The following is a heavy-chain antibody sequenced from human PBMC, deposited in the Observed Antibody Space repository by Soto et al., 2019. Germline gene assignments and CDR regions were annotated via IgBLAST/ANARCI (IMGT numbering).Heavy chain of an antibody. J-gene: IGHJ4*02. D-gene: IGHD2-21*02. CDR3: ARGGHVVVVTAALDY. V-gene: IGHV1-46*01. CDR2: VNPSGGHT. CDR1: GDTFTDYY. Sequence: QVQLMQSGAEVKKPGASVKVSCKASGDTFTDYYIHWVRQAPGQGLEWMGTVNPSGGHTTYAQHFLGRVTMTGDTSTSTLYMELTSLTSDDTAISYCARGGHVVVVTAALDYWGQGTLVTVSS.